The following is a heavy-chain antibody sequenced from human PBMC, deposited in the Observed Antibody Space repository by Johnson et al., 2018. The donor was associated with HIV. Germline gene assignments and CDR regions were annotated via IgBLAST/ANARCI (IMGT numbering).Heavy chain of an antibody. V-gene: IGHV3-30-3*01. CDR1: GFTFSSYA. Sequence: QVQLVESGGGVVQPGRSLRLSCAASGFTFSSYAMHWVRQAPGKGLEWVAVISYDGSNKYYADSVKGRFTISRDNSKNTLYLQMNSLRAEDTAVYYCARDGRTGPYAFDIWGQGTMVTVSS. J-gene: IGHJ3*02. CDR2: ISYDGSNK. D-gene: IGHD1-1*01. CDR3: ARDGRTGPYAFDI.